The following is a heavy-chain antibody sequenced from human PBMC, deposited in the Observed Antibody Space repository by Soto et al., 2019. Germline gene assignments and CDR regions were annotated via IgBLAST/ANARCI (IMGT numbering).Heavy chain of an antibody. Sequence: PSETLSLTCTVSGGSISGDTYYWGWIRQPPGKGLEWIGGIHYSGTTNNNPSLKSRVTMSVDKSKNQFSLNLSSVTAADTAVYYCARSFGWYAIDQWGQGTLVTVSS. D-gene: IGHD6-19*01. CDR1: GGSISGDTYY. CDR2: IHYSGTT. J-gene: IGHJ4*02. V-gene: IGHV4-39*07. CDR3: ARSFGWYAIDQ.